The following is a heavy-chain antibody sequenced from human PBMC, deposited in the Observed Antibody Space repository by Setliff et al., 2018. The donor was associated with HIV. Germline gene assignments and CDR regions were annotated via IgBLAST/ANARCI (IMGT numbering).Heavy chain of an antibody. CDR1: GGSISSHY. CDR2: IYYSGST. J-gene: IGHJ4*02. V-gene: IGHV4-59*11. D-gene: IGHD5-18*01. CDR3: ARGGYPGLLDY. Sequence: SETLSLTCTVSGGSISSHYWSWIRQPPGKGLEWIGSIYYSGSTNYNPSLKSRVTIPVDTSKNQFSLKLSSVTAADTAVYYCARGGYPGLLDYWGQGTLVTVSS.